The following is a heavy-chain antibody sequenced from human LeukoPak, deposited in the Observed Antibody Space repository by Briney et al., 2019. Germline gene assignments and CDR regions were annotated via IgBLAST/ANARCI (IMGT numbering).Heavy chain of an antibody. V-gene: IGHV3-21*04. D-gene: IGHD3-9*01. Sequence: GSLRLSCAGSEFTFRSYSMHWVRQAPGKGLEWVSSISGSSSDIYYADSVKGRFTISRDNSKNTLYLQMNSLRAEDTDVYYCAKSYYDILKHRGNYMDVWGKGTTVTISS. J-gene: IGHJ6*03. CDR1: EFTFRSYS. CDR3: AKSYYDILKHRGNYMDV. CDR2: ISGSSSDI.